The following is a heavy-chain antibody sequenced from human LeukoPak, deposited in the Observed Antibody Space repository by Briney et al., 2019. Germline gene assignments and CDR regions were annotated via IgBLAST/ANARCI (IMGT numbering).Heavy chain of an antibody. CDR3: ARDGGYYGSGSYYNPSY. D-gene: IGHD3-10*01. CDR1: GFTFSSYA. CDR2: ISYDGSNK. J-gene: IGHJ4*02. Sequence: GGSLRLSCAASGFTFSSYAMHWVRQAPGKGLEWVAVISYDGSNKYYADSVKGRFTISRDDSKNTLYLQMNSLRAEDTAVYYCARDGGYYGSGSYYNPSYWGQGTLVTVSS. V-gene: IGHV3-30-3*01.